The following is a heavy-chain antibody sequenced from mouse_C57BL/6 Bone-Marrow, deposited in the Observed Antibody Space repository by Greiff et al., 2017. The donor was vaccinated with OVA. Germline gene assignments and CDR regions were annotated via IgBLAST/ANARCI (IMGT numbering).Heavy chain of an antibody. D-gene: IGHD1-1*01. CDR2: IYPRSGNT. V-gene: IGHV1-81*01. J-gene: IGHJ2*01. Sequence: QVQLQQSGAELARPGASVKLSCKASGYTFTSYGISWVKQRTGQGLEWIGEIYPRSGNTYYNEKFKGKATLTADKSSSTAYMELRSLTSEYSAVYFCARYYYGSSLDYWGQGTTLTVSS. CDR1: GYTFTSYG. CDR3: ARYYYGSSLDY.